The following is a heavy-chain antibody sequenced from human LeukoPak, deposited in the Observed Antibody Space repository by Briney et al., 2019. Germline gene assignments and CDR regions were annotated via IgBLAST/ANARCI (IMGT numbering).Heavy chain of an antibody. CDR1: GFTFSSYG. Sequence: GRSLRLSCAASGFTFSSYGIHWVRQAPGKGLEWVAVISYDGSKKYYADSVKGRFTISRDNSKNTLHLQMNSLTAEDTAVYYCAKFQGDYYDSSGHTRYFDLWGRGTLVTVSS. J-gene: IGHJ2*01. CDR2: ISYDGSKK. D-gene: IGHD3-22*01. V-gene: IGHV3-30*18. CDR3: AKFQGDYYDSSGHTRYFDL.